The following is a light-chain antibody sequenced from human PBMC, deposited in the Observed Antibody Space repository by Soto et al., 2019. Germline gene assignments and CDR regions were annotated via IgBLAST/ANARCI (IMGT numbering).Light chain of an antibody. J-gene: IGLJ2*01. CDR3: SSYTSSTTVI. CDR1: SSDVGSYNF. CDR2: EVS. V-gene: IGLV2-14*01. Sequence: QSALTQPASVSGSPGQSITISCTGTSSDVGSYNFVSWYQQHPGKAPKLMIYEVSNRPSGVSDRFSGSKSGTTAYLTISGLQAEDEADYHCSSYTSSTTVIFGGGTKLTVL.